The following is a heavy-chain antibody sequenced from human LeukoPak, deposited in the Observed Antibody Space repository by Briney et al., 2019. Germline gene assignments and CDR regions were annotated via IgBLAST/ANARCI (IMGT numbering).Heavy chain of an antibody. Sequence: ASVKVSCKASGYTFTGYYMHWVRQAPGQGLEWMGRINPNSGGTNYAQKFQGRVTMTRDTSISTAYMELSRLRSDDTAVYYCVGAVAPYCFDYWGQGTLVTVSS. CDR1: GYTFTGYY. V-gene: IGHV1-2*06. CDR2: INPNSGGT. D-gene: IGHD6-19*01. J-gene: IGHJ4*02. CDR3: VGAVAPYCFDY.